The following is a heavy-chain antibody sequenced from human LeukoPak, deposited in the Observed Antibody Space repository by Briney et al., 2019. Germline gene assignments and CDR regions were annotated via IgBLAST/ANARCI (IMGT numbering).Heavy chain of an antibody. CDR3: ARDLLPRDYWYFDL. CDR2: IHTSGST. Sequence: SETLSLTCTVSGGSISDGNYYWNWIRQPAGKGLEWIGRIHTSGSTNYNPSLKSRVTISVDTSKNQFSLKLSSVTAADTAVYYCARDLLPRDYWYFDLWGRGTLVTVSP. D-gene: IGHD2-15*01. V-gene: IGHV4-61*02. CDR1: GGSISDGNYY. J-gene: IGHJ2*01.